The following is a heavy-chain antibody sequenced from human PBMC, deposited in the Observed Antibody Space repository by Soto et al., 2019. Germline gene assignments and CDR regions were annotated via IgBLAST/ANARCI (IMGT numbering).Heavy chain of an antibody. CDR3: AGGVVKVGYSSSSCYY. CDR2: VNPDDGGT. J-gene: IGHJ4*01. D-gene: IGHD6-6*01. CDR1: GYTFTGHY. V-gene: IGHV1-2*02. Sequence: QVQLVQSGAEVKKPGASVKVSCRASGYTFTGHYIYWVRQAPGQGLEWMGWVNPDDGGTSYAQKFQGRVTMTTDTSNNNGYVEVSRLRSDDPGVYYCAGGVVKVGYSSSSCYYWGPGTLVTGST.